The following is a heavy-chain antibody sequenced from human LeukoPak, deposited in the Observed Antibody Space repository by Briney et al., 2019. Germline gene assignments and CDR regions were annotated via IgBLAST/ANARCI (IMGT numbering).Heavy chain of an antibody. CDR2: IYHSGST. V-gene: IGHV4-30-2*01. Sequence: PSETLSLTCAVSGGSISSGGYSWSWIRQPPGKGLEWIGYIYHSGSTYYNPSLKSRVTISVDRSKNQFSLKLSSVTAADTAVYYCAGGRSTYYYDCSGYYILDYWGQGTLVTVSS. D-gene: IGHD3-22*01. J-gene: IGHJ4*02. CDR3: AGGRSTYYYDCSGYYILDY. CDR1: GGSISSGGYS.